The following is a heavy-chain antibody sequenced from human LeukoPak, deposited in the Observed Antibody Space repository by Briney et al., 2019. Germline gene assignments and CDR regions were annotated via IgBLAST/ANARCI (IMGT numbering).Heavy chain of an antibody. Sequence: GGSLRLSCAASGFSFSDCDMHWVRQAPGEGLEWVGRIGGKPKGYATAYAASVKGRLTISRDESKNTAYLQMNSLRPEDKAVYYCTTYSSGHHWGQGTLVTVSS. CDR1: GFSFSDCD. V-gene: IGHV3-73*01. CDR2: IGGKPKGYAT. D-gene: IGHD6-19*01. CDR3: TTYSSGHH. J-gene: IGHJ5*02.